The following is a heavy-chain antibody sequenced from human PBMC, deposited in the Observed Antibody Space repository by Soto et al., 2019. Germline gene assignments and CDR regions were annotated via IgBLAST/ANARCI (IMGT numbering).Heavy chain of an antibody. J-gene: IGHJ6*02. V-gene: IGHV3-13*01. CDR1: GFTFSNYD. CDR2: IGTAGDT. Sequence: EVHLVESGGGLVQPGGSLRLSCAASGFTFSNYDMHWVRQGTGKGLEWVSAIGTAGDTYYPGSVKGRFTISRENAKNSLYLQMNSLRAGDTAVYYCARVWGSGSYGPTYGMDVWGQGTTVTVSS. CDR3: ARVWGSGSYGPTYGMDV. D-gene: IGHD3-10*01.